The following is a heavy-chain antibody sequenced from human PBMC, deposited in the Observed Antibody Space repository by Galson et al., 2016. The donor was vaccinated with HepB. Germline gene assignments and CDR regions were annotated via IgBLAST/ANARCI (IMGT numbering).Heavy chain of an antibody. D-gene: IGHD1-26*01. V-gene: IGHV3-23*01. CDR2: IDGGGHMP. Sequence: SLRLSCAASGFTFSNQAMTWVRQAPGKGLEWVSVIDGGGHMPHYTGSVKGRFIISRDNSKNTLYFQMSGLRVDDTAVYYCAKDLGTLGVGCAPEYWGQGTPVTVSS. CDR3: AKDLGTLGVGCAPEY. J-gene: IGHJ4*02. CDR1: GFTFSNQA.